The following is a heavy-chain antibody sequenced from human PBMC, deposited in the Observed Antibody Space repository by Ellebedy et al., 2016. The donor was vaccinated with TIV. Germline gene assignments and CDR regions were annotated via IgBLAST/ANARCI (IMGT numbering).Heavy chain of an antibody. CDR3: ATDGSYGDYRSPTHAFVM. CDR1: GFSFRSYW. CDR2: INQDGSDK. J-gene: IGHJ3*02. D-gene: IGHD4-17*01. V-gene: IGHV3-7*01. Sequence: GGSLRLSCAGSGFSFRSYWMTWVRQAPGKGLEWVANINQDGSDKYYVDSVKGRFTIARDNAKNSLYLQMSSLRVEDTAVYYCATDGSYGDYRSPTHAFVMWGQGTMVAVSS.